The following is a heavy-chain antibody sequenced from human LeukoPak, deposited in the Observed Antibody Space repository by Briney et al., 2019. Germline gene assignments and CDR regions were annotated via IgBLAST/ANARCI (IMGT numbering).Heavy chain of an antibody. Sequence: PGGSLRLSCAASGFTFSSYAMLWVRQAPGKGLEWVAVISYDGSNKYYADSVKGRFTISRDNSKNTLYLQMNSLRAEDTAVYYCARDNSPLGSYGYLDYWGQGTLVTVSS. D-gene: IGHD5-18*01. CDR1: GFTFSSYA. J-gene: IGHJ4*02. CDR2: ISYDGSNK. CDR3: ARDNSPLGSYGYLDY. V-gene: IGHV3-30*04.